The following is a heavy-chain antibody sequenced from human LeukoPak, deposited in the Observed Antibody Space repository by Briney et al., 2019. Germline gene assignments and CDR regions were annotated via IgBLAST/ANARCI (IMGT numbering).Heavy chain of an antibody. CDR2: IKQDGTEK. CDR1: GFTFSSYA. Sequence: GGSLRLSCAASGFTFSSYAMSWVRQAPGKGLEWVANIKQDGTEKYYVDSVKGRFTISRDNAKNSLYLQMNSLRAEDTAVYYCARGFDSRFFNYWGQGTLVTVPS. CDR3: ARGFDSRFFNY. V-gene: IGHV3-7*01. J-gene: IGHJ4*02. D-gene: IGHD3-22*01.